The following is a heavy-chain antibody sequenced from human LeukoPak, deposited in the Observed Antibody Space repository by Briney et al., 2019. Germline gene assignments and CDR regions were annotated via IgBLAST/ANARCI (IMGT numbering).Heavy chain of an antibody. CDR2: TYHSGST. J-gene: IGHJ3*02. CDR1: GGSISSGGYS. CDR3: ARDPILEWLSGDAFDI. V-gene: IGHV4-30-2*01. Sequence: SETLSLTCAVSGGSISSGGYSWSWIRQPPGKGLEWIGYTYHSGSTYYNPSLKSRVTISVDRSKNQFSLKLSSVTAADTAVYYCARDPILEWLSGDAFDIWGQGTMVTVSS. D-gene: IGHD3-3*01.